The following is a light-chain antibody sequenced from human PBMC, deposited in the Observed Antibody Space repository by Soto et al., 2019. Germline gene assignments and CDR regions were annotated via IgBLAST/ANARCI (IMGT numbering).Light chain of an antibody. V-gene: IGLV2-14*01. Sequence: QSALTQPASVSGSPGQSITISCTGTSSDVGGYNYVSWYQQHPGKAPKLMIYDVSNRPSGVSNRFSGSKSGNTASLTISGXXXXXXXXXXCSSYTSSSTRVFGTGTKVTVL. CDR3: SSYTSSSTRV. CDR1: SSDVGGYNY. CDR2: DVS. J-gene: IGLJ1*01.